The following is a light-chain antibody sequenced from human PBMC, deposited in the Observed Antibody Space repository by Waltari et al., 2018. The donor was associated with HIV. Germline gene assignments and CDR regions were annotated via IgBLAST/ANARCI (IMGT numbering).Light chain of an antibody. CDR2: RAP. CDR1: QSFSSSY. J-gene: IGKJ1*01. CDR3: QQYGSSPGWT. Sequence: EIVLTQSPGTLSLSPGEKATLSCRASQSFSSSYLAWYQQKPGQAPRLLISRAPSRATGIPDRFSGSGSGTDFTLTISRLEPEDFAVYYWQQYGSSPGWTFGQGAKVEIK. V-gene: IGKV3-20*01.